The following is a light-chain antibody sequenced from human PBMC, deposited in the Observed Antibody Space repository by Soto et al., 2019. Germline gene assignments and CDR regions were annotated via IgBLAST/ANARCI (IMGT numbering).Light chain of an antibody. CDR2: DVS. V-gene: IGLV2-14*03. Sequence: QSVLTKPASVSGSPGQSITISCTGTSSDVGTYEYVSWYQHHPGKAPKLMIYDVSNRPSGVSDRFSGSKSGNTASLTISGLQAEDEADYYGSSYASNGDVLFGGGTKVTVL. J-gene: IGLJ2*01. CDR3: SSYASNGDVL. CDR1: SSDVGTYEY.